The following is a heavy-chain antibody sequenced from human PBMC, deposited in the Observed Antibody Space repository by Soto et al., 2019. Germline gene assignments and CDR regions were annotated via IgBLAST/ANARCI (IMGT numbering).Heavy chain of an antibody. J-gene: IGHJ4*02. CDR1: GFSLSTSGVG. CDR2: IYWDDDK. D-gene: IGHD1-26*01. V-gene: IGHV2-5*02. Sequence: QITLKESGPTLVKPTQTLTLTCTFSGFSLSTSGVGVGWIRQPPGKALEWLALIYWDDDKRYSPSLKSRLTIIKDXSRNQVVLTMTNMDPVDTATYYCAHKGEGSRGFKYWGQGTLVIVSS. CDR3: AHKGEGSRGFKY.